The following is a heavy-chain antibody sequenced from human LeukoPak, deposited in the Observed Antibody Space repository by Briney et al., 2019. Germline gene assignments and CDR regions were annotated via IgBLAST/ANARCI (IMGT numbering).Heavy chain of an antibody. CDR3: ARSLGTYWGKDFLNWFDP. D-gene: IGHD3-16*01. CDR1: EYTFTNYD. J-gene: IGHJ5*02. V-gene: IGHV1-8*01. CDR2: INPNSGNT. Sequence: APVKVSCKASEYTFTNYDINWVRQATGQGLEWMGWINPNSGNTGYTQKFQGRVTMTRNTSLSTAYMELTSLKSEDTAVYYCARSLGTYWGKDFLNWFDPWGQGTLVTVSS.